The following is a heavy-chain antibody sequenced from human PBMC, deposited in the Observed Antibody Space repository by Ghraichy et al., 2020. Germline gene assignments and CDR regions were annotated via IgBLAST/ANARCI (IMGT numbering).Heavy chain of an antibody. CDR1: GYTFSSYG. J-gene: IGHJ4*02. Sequence: ASVKVSCKASGYTFSSYGISWVRQAPVQRLEWMGWISVYNGNTMYAQKLQGRVTMTTDTSTSTAYMELRSLRSDDTAVYYCARRVAAVGTGGYYFDYWGQGTLVTVSS. D-gene: IGHD6-13*01. V-gene: IGHV1-18*04. CDR2: ISVYNGNT. CDR3: ARRVAAVGTGGYYFDY.